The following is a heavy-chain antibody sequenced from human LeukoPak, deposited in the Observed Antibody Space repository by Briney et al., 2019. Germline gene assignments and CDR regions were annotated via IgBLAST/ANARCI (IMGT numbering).Heavy chain of an antibody. Sequence: SETLSLTCTVSGGSISSYYWSWIRQPPGKGLEWIGYIYTSGSTYYNPSLKSRVTISVDTSKNQFSLKLSSVTAADTAVYYCARTLTVTTFGWFDPWGQGTLVTVSS. D-gene: IGHD4-17*01. CDR1: GGSISSYY. V-gene: IGHV4-4*09. CDR3: ARTLTVTTFGWFDP. J-gene: IGHJ5*02. CDR2: IYTSGST.